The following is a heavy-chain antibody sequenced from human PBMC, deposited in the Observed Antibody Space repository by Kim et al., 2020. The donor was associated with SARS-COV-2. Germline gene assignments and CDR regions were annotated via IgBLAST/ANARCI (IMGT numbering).Heavy chain of an antibody. CDR1: GYTFTNYD. Sequence: ASVKVSCKASGYTFTNYDINWVRQAAGQGLEWMGWMNPKSGNTGSAQKFQGRVTMTRDTSISIAYMELSSMTSDDTAVYYCARGRDDTSGYYYRRDAFDFWGPGTMVTVSS. V-gene: IGHV1-8*01. CDR2: MNPKSGNT. CDR3: ARGRDDTSGYYYRRDAFDF. J-gene: IGHJ3*01. D-gene: IGHD3-22*01.